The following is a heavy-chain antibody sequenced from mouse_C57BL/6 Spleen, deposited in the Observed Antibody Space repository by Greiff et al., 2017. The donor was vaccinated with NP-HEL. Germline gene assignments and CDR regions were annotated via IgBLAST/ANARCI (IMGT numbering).Heavy chain of an antibody. CDR2: IYPRSGNT. CDR1: GYTFTSYG. J-gene: IGHJ1*03. CDR3: VYGSSSSYWYFDV. D-gene: IGHD1-1*01. V-gene: IGHV1-81*01. Sequence: VQLQQSGAELARPGASVKLSCKASGYTFTSYGISWVKQRTGQGLEWIGEIYPRSGNTYYNEKFKGKATLTADKSSSTAYMELRSLTSEDSAVYFCVYGSSSSYWYFDVWGTGTTVTVSS.